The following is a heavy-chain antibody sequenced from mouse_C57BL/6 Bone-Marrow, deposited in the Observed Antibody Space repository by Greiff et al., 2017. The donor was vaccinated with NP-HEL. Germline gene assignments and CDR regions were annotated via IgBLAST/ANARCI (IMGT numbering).Heavy chain of an antibody. D-gene: IGHD3-2*02. CDR3: ARRGSSGYRVYYFDY. J-gene: IGHJ2*01. CDR1: GYTFTDYY. CDR2: IYPGSGNT. V-gene: IGHV1-76*01. Sequence: QVQLKESGAELVRPGASVKLSCKASGYTFTDYYINWVKQRPGQGLEWIARIYPGSGNTYYNEKFKGKATLTAEKSSSTAYMQLSSLTSEDSAVYFCARRGSSGYRVYYFDYWGQGTTLTVSS.